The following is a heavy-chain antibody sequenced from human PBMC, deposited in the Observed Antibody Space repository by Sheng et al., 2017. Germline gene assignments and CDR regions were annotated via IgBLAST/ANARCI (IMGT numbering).Heavy chain of an antibody. CDR1: GGTFSSYT. J-gene: IGHJ6*03. V-gene: IGHV1-69*02. Sequence: QVQLVQSGAEVKKPGSSVKVSCKASGGTFSSYTISWVRQAPGQGLEWMGRIIPILGIANYAQKFQGRVTITADKSTSTAYMELSSLRSEDTAVYYCARGGRYYGSGSYPSVLLSYYYMDVWGKGTTVTVSS. D-gene: IGHD3-10*01. CDR3: ARGGRYYGSGSYPSVLLSYYYMDV. CDR2: IIPILGIA.